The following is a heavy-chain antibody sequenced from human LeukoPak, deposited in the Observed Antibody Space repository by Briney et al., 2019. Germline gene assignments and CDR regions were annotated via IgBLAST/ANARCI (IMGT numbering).Heavy chain of an antibody. Sequence: ASVKVSCKVSGYTLTELSMHWVRQAPGKGLEWMGGFDPEDGETIYAQKFQGRVTMTEDTSTDTAYMELSSLRSEDTAVYYCARGLMVRGYNWFDPWGQGTLVTVSS. V-gene: IGHV1-24*01. CDR2: FDPEDGET. CDR1: GYTLTELS. CDR3: ARGLMVRGYNWFDP. J-gene: IGHJ5*02. D-gene: IGHD3-10*01.